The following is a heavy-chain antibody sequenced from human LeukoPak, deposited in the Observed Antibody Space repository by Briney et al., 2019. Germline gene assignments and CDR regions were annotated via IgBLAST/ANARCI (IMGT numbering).Heavy chain of an antibody. D-gene: IGHD3-3*01. V-gene: IGHV3-21*01. Sequence: GGSLRLSCAASGFTFSSYSMNWVRQAPGKGLEWVSSISSSSSYIYYADSVKGRFTISRDNAKNSLYLQMNSLRAEDTAVYYCVRPYDFWSGYYIEAFDIWGQGTMVTVSS. J-gene: IGHJ3*02. CDR2: ISSSSSYI. CDR1: GFTFSSYS. CDR3: VRPYDFWSGYYIEAFDI.